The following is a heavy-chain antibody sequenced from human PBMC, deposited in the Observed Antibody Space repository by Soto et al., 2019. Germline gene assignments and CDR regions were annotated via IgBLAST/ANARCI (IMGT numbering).Heavy chain of an antibody. CDR3: AGGGNTALAYYFYGMDI. CDR2: ISYDGSNK. CDR1: GFTFSSYA. V-gene: IGHV3-30-3*01. J-gene: IGHJ6*02. D-gene: IGHD5-18*01. Sequence: GGSLRLSCAASGFTFSSYAMHWVRQAPGKGLEWVAVISYDGSNKYYADSVKGRFTISRDNSKNTLYLQMNSLRAADTAVYYCAGGGNTALAYYFYGMDIWGQGTTVTVSS.